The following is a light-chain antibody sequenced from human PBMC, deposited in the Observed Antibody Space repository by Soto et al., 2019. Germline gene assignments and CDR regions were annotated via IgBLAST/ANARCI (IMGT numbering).Light chain of an antibody. J-gene: IGLJ1*01. Sequence: QSVLTQPASVSGSPGQSITISCTGSSNDIGTYEYVSWHQHHPGRAPKLIIFGVNDRPSGISDRFSGSKSGNTASLTIFGLQPEAEAVYYCSSYTTASTLPWVFGTGTKGTVL. CDR2: GVN. V-gene: IGLV2-14*01. CDR3: SSYTTASTLPWV. CDR1: SNDIGTYEY.